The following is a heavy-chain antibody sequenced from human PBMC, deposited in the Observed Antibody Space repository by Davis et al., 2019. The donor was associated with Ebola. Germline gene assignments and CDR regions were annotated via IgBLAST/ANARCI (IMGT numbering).Heavy chain of an antibody. CDR1: GFTFSNYG. CDR2: VSYDGNTQ. D-gene: IGHD1-7*01. Sequence: GGSLRLSCAASGFTFSNYGMHWVRQAPGRGPEWVAVVSYDGNTQLYADTVMGRFTISRDHSENTLYLQSNSLRSDDTAVYYCVREIVATIRGTRGAFDIWGQGTMVTVSS. CDR3: VREIVATIRGTRGAFDI. V-gene: IGHV3-30*03. J-gene: IGHJ3*02.